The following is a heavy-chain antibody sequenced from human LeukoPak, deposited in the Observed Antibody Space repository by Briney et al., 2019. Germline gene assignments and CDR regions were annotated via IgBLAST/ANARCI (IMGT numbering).Heavy chain of an antibody. CDR1: GGSISSYY. CDR3: ARLYCSGDSCYPTWFDP. Sequence: PSETLSLTCTVSGGSISSYYWSWIRQPPGRGLEWVGYIHYSGSTNYNPSLKSRLTISVDTSKNQFSLKLSSVTAADTAVYYCARLYCSGDSCYPTWFDPWGQGTLVTVSS. CDR2: IHYSGST. J-gene: IGHJ5*02. D-gene: IGHD2-15*01. V-gene: IGHV4-59*01.